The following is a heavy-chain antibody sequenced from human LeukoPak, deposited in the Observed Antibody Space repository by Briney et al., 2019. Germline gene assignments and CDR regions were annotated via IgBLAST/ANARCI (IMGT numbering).Heavy chain of an antibody. D-gene: IGHD5-12*01. CDR1: GGSFSGYY. CDR2: IYYSGST. Sequence: PSETLSLTCAVYGGSFSGYYWSWIRQPPGKGLEWVGCIYYSGSTYYNPSLKSRVTISVDTSKNQFSLKLSSVTAADTAVYYCARAPPDSGSLDYWGQGTLVTVSS. V-gene: IGHV4-30-4*01. CDR3: ARAPPDSGSLDY. J-gene: IGHJ4*02.